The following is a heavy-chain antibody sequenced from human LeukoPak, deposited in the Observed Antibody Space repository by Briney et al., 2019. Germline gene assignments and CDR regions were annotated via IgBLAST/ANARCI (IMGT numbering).Heavy chain of an antibody. V-gene: IGHV1-46*01. CDR1: GYTFTSYY. Sequence: ASVKVSCKASGYTFTSYYIHWVRQAPGQGLEWMGRINPSGAGTHYAQKSQGRVTVTRDTSTSTDYMELNSLRSDDTAVYYCAREEDGGYFDYWGQGTLVTVSS. CDR3: AREEDGGYFDY. CDR2: INPSGAGT. J-gene: IGHJ4*02. D-gene: IGHD2-15*01.